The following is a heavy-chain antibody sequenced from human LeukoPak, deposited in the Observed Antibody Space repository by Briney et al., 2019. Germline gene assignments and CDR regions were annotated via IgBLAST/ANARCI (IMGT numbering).Heavy chain of an antibody. V-gene: IGHV3-15*01. Sequence: GGSLRLSCATSGFTFRNAWMSWVRQAPGKGLEWVGRIKSVVDGGTTDYAAPVKDRFTISRDDSKNTLYLQMNSLKTDDTAVYYCTTAPAAADYWGQGNQVAVSS. CDR3: TTAPAAADY. CDR2: IKSVVDGGTT. J-gene: IGHJ4*02. D-gene: IGHD6-25*01. CDR1: GFTFRNAW.